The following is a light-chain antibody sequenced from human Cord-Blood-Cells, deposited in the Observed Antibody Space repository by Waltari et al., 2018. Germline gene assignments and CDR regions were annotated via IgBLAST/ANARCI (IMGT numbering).Light chain of an antibody. V-gene: IGLV2-23*01. CDR3: CSYAGSSTYV. CDR2: EGS. CDR1: SSDVGSYNL. Sequence: QSALTQPASVSGSPGQSITISCTGTSSDVGSYNLVSWYQQHPGKASKLMSYEGSKRPSGVSNRFSGSKSGNTASLTISGLQAEDEADYYCCSYAGSSTYVFGTGTKVTVL. J-gene: IGLJ1*01.